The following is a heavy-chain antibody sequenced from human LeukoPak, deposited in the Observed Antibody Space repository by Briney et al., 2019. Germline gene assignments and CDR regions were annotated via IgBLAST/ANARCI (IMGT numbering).Heavy chain of an antibody. D-gene: IGHD3-10*01. J-gene: IGHJ6*02. Sequence: GGSLRLSCAASGFTFSDYYMSWIRQAPGKGLEWVAVIWYDGSNKYYADSVKGRFTISRDNSKNTLYLQMNSLRAEDTAVYYCARAYYYGSGSYYTRGDYYYYYGMDVWGQGTTVTVSS. V-gene: IGHV3-33*08. CDR1: GFTFSDYY. CDR3: ARAYYYGSGSYYTRGDYYYYYGMDV. CDR2: IWYDGSNK.